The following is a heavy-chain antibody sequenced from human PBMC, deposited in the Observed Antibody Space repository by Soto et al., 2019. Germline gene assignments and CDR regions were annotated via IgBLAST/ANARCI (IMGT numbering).Heavy chain of an antibody. D-gene: IGHD3-22*01. Sequence: PGGSLRLSCAASGFTFSSYGMHWVRQAPGKGLEWVAVISYDGSNKYYADSVKGRFTISRDNSKNTLYLQMNSLRAEDTAVYYCAKGHDSSGYYYASDFDYWGQGTLVTVSS. CDR1: GFTFSSYG. V-gene: IGHV3-30*18. CDR2: ISYDGSNK. CDR3: AKGHDSSGYYYASDFDY. J-gene: IGHJ4*02.